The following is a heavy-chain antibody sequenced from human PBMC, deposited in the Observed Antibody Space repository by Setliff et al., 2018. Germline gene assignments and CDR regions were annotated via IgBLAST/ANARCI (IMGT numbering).Heavy chain of an antibody. Sequence: SVKVSCKASGDTFSTYALSWVRQAPGQGLEWMGGIIPLLEAAKYARKFQGRVTITADKSTSTAYMELRSLRSDDTAVYYCARELRSPYWHLDSWGQGTQVTVSS. D-gene: IGHD3-16*01. CDR1: GDTFSTYA. J-gene: IGHJ5*01. V-gene: IGHV1-69*06. CDR3: ARELRSPYWHLDS. CDR2: IIPLLEAA.